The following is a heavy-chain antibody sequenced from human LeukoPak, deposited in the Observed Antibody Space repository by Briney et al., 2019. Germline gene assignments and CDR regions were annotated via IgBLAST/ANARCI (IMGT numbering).Heavy chain of an antibody. CDR2: ISSSRGYL. CDR3: ARDRVLEMIPQGWFDP. Sequence: GGSLRLSCAASGFSFSTYGMNWVRQAPGKGLEWVSSISSSRGYLYYADSVKGRFTISRDNTKSSLYLQMNSLGVEDTAVYYCARDRVLEMIPQGWFDPWGQGVLVTVSS. CDR1: GFSFSTYG. V-gene: IGHV3-21*01. J-gene: IGHJ5*02. D-gene: IGHD3-22*01.